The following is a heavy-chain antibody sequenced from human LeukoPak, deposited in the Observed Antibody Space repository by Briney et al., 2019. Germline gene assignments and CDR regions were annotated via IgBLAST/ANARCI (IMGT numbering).Heavy chain of an antibody. V-gene: IGHV4-39*01. J-gene: IGHJ4*02. CDR1: GGSISSSNYY. CDR3: ARLGAVAGKIFDY. D-gene: IGHD6-19*01. CDR2: IYYSGST. Sequence: TSETLSPTCTVSGGSISSSNYYWGWIRQPPGKGLERIGSIYYSGSTYYNPSLKSRVTISIDTSKNQFSLKLSSVTAADTAVYYCARLGAVAGKIFDYWGQGTLVTVSS.